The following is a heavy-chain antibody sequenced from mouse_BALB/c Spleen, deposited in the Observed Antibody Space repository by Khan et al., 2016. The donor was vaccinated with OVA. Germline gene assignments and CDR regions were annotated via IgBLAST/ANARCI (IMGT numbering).Heavy chain of an antibody. V-gene: IGHV3-2*02. Sequence: EVELVESGPGLVKPSQSLSLTCTVTGYSITSDYAWNWIRQFPGNKLEWMGFISYSGNTNSNPSLKSRISITRNTSKNQFFLQLNSVTTEDTARYYCARVYGGDFDYWGQGTTLTVSS. J-gene: IGHJ2*01. CDR2: ISYSGNT. D-gene: IGHD1-1*01. CDR3: ARVYGGDFDY. CDR1: GYSITSDYA.